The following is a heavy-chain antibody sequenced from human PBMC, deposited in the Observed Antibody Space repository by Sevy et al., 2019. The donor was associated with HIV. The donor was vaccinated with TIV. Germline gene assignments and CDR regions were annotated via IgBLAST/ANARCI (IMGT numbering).Heavy chain of an antibody. CDR3: AKGDRSFYGIDV. J-gene: IGHJ6*02. CDR1: GFTFGTYV. V-gene: IGHV3-23*01. D-gene: IGHD2-15*01. CDR2: ISGSGGST. Sequence: GGSLRLSCAASGFTFGTYVMNWDRQAPGKGVEWVSGISGSGGSTYYAHSVKGRITISRDNSKKTVYLQMNCLRAEDTAVYYCAKGDRSFYGIDVWGQGTTVTVSS.